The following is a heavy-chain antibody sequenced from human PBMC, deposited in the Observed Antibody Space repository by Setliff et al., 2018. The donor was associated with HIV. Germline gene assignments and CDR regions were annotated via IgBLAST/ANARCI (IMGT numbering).Heavy chain of an antibody. Sequence: ASVKVSCKASGYTFSSYGISWVRQTPGQGLEWMGWISAANGKKYYAQSLQGRVTLTTDTSTNTAYMEMRTLRSDDTAVYYCVRGVTRDISGYYRDEYFQHWGQGTPVTVSS. D-gene: IGHD3-22*01. CDR1: GYTFSSYG. CDR3: VRGVTRDISGYYRDEYFQH. CDR2: ISAANGKK. V-gene: IGHV1-18*01. J-gene: IGHJ1*01.